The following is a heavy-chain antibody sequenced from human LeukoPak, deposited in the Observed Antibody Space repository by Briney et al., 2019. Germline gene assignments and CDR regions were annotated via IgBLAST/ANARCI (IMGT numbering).Heavy chain of an antibody. D-gene: IGHD2-15*01. J-gene: IGHJ4*02. CDR3: VTNSIGYCSGGNCYQVSDS. CDR2: IYYSGST. Sequence: TSETLSLTCTVSGGSISSYYWSWIRQPPRKGLEWIGYIYYSGSTNYNPSLKSRLTISVDTSRNEFSLKLSSVTAADTAVYYCVTNSIGYCSGGNCYQVSDSWGQGSLVTVSS. V-gene: IGHV4-59*12. CDR1: GGSISSYY.